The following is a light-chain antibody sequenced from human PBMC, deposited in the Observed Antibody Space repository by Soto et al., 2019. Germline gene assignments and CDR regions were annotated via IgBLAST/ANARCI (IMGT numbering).Light chain of an antibody. CDR3: QQYNSYSFWT. CDR2: KAS. V-gene: IGKV1-5*03. Sequence: DIQMTQSPSTLSASVGDRVTITCRASQSISSWLAWYQQKPGKAPKLLIYKASSLESGVPSRFSGSGSGTEFTLTISSLQPDDFATYYCQQYNSYSFWTCGQGTKVEIK. J-gene: IGKJ1*01. CDR1: QSISSW.